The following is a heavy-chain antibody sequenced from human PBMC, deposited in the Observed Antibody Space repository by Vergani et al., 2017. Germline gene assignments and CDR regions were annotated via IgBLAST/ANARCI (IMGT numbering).Heavy chain of an antibody. V-gene: IGHV4-61*02. CDR2: IYASGST. J-gene: IGHJ2*01. D-gene: IGHD2-15*01. CDR3: ASHCSGGSCFSGWYFDL. Sequence: QVQLQESGPGLVKPSQTLSLTCTVSGGSIRSGSYFWSWIRQPAGKGLEWVGRIYASGSTNNNPSLKSRVTISLDTSKNQFSLKLSSVTAADAAVYYCASHCSGGSCFSGWYFDLWGHGTLVTVSS. CDR1: GGSIRSGSYF.